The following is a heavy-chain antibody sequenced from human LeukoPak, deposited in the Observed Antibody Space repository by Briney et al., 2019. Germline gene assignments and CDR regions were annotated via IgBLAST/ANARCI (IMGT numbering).Heavy chain of an antibody. D-gene: IGHD3/OR15-3a*01. Sequence: PSETLSLTCTVSGVSISSGSYYCSWVRQPAGKGLEWIGRVYTSGNTNYTPYLQSRVTISVDTSKNQFSLKLTSVTDADTAVYYCAAERDSLPLYRGVWGKGTTVTVSS. V-gene: IGHV4-61*02. CDR3: AAERDSLPLYRGV. J-gene: IGHJ6*04. CDR1: GVSISSGSYY. CDR2: VYTSGNT.